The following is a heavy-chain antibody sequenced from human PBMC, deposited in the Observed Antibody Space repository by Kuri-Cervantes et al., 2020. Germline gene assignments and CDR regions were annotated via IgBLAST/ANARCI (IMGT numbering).Heavy chain of an antibody. D-gene: IGHD2-2*02. CDR3: VRSRANYIVVVPAAIAPDY. J-gene: IGHJ4*02. Sequence: SETLSLTCAVYGVSFSDYSWSWIRQPPGKGLEWIGEINHSGNTNYNPSLKSRVTISLDTSKNQFSLKLSSVTAADTAVYYCVRSRANYIVVVPAAIAPDYWGQGTLVTVSS. V-gene: IGHV4-34*01. CDR2: INHSGNT. CDR1: GVSFSDYS.